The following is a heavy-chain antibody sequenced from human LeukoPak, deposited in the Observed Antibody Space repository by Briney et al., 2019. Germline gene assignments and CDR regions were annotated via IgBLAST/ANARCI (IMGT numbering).Heavy chain of an antibody. CDR1: GFTFSSYA. Sequence: GGSLRLSCAASGFTFSSYAMSWVRQAPGKGLEWVSAISGSGGSTYYADSVKGRCTISRDNSKNTLYLQMNSLRAEDTAVYYCAKDTYSGSYYYGMDVWGQGTTVTVSS. J-gene: IGHJ6*02. CDR2: ISGSGGST. V-gene: IGHV3-23*01. D-gene: IGHD1-26*01. CDR3: AKDTYSGSYYYGMDV.